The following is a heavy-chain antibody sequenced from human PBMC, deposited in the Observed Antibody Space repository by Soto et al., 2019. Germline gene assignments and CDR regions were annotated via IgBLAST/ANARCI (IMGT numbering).Heavy chain of an antibody. V-gene: IGHV2-5*02. Sequence: QITLKESGPTLVKPTQTLTLTCTFSGFSLSTSGVGVGWIRQPPGKALEWLAVIYWDDDKRYSPSLKSRLTITKDTSKKQVVLTMTNMDPVDTATYYCAHRRPSAAFDYWGQGTLVTVSS. CDR2: IYWDDDK. D-gene: IGHD2-15*01. CDR1: GFSLSTSGVG. CDR3: AHRRPSAAFDY. J-gene: IGHJ4*02.